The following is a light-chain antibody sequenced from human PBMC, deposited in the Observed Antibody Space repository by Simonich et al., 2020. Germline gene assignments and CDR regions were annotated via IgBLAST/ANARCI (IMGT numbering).Light chain of an antibody. Sequence: QLVLTQSPSVSASLGASVKLTCTLSSGHSSYAIAWHQQQPEKGPRYLMKLNSDGSHSKGDGIPDRFSGSSSGAERYLTISSLQSDDEADYYCQTWGTGMVFGGGTKLTVL. V-gene: IGLV4-69*01. J-gene: IGLJ3*02. CDR1: SGHSSYA. CDR3: QTWGTGMV. CDR2: LNSDGSH.